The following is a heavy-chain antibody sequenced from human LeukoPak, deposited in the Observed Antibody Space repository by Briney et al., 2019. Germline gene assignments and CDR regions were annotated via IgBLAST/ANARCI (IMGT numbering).Heavy chain of an antibody. CDR2: VNVVNGNT. J-gene: IGHJ4*02. Sequence: GAPVKVSCKASGYSFSNDAMHWVRQAPGQRLEWMGWVNVVNGNTKNSQKFRDRVTITRDTSATTVYMELSSLRSEDTAVYYCARGLFDYWGQGTPVTVSS. V-gene: IGHV1-3*01. CDR1: GYSFSNDA. CDR3: ARGLFDY.